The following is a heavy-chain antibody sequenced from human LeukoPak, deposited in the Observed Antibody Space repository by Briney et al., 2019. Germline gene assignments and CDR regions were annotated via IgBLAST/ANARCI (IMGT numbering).Heavy chain of an antibody. CDR3: AKDRGSGRSYYYYMDV. CDR2: IKQDGSEK. D-gene: IGHD3-10*01. J-gene: IGHJ6*03. CDR1: GFTFSSYW. Sequence: GGSLRLSCAASGFTFSSYWMSWVRQAPGKGLEWVANIKQDGSEKYYVDSVKGRFTISRDNAKNSLYLQMNSLRAEDTAVYYCAKDRGSGRSYYYYMDVWGKGTTVTISS. V-gene: IGHV3-7*01.